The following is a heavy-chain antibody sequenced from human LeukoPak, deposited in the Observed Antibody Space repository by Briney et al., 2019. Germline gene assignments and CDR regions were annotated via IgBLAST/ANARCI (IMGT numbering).Heavy chain of an antibody. Sequence: PSQTLSLTCTVSGGSISSGSYYWSWIRQPPGKGLEWIGYIYYSGSTNYNPSLKSRVTISVDTSKNQFSLKLSSVTAADTAVYYCARVSFDYGGNSGLYYFDYWGQGTLVTVSS. D-gene: IGHD4-23*01. J-gene: IGHJ4*02. CDR2: IYYSGST. CDR3: ARVSFDYGGNSGLYYFDY. V-gene: IGHV4-61*01. CDR1: GGSISSGSYY.